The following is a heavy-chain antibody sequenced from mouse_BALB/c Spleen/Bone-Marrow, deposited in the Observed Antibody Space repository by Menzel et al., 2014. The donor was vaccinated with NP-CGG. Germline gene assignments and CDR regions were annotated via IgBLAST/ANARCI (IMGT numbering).Heavy chain of an antibody. V-gene: IGHV5-9-4*01. CDR2: ISSGGSYT. CDR1: GFTFSSYA. J-gene: IGHJ4*01. Sequence: EVKLMESGGGLVKPGGSLKLSCAASGFTFSSYAMSWVRRSPEKRLEWVAEISSGGSYTYYPDTVTGRFTISRDNAKNTLYLEMSSLRSEDTAMYYCARSPRRDYAMDYWGQGTSVTVSS. D-gene: IGHD3-1*01. CDR3: ARSPRRDYAMDY.